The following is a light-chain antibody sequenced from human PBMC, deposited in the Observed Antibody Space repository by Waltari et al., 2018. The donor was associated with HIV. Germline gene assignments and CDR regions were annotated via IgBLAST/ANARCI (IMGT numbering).Light chain of an antibody. CDR1: SSDVGSYNL. J-gene: IGLJ2*01. Sequence: QSALTQPASVSGSFGQSITISCTGSSSDVGSYNLVSWYQHHPGKAPKLILYEVFKRPSGFSNRFSGSKSGNTASLTGSGLQAEDEGQYYCCSYAGSRIPFGGGTKLTVL. CDR3: CSYAGSRIP. V-gene: IGLV2-23*02. CDR2: EVF.